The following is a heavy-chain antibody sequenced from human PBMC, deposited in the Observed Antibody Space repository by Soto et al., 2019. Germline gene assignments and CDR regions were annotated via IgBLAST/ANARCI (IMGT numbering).Heavy chain of an antibody. J-gene: IGHJ3*02. Sequence: GSLRLSCAASGFTFSSYSMNWVRQAPGKGLEWVSSISSSSSYIYYADSVKGRFTISRDNAKNSLYLQMNSPRAEDTAVYYCARDFEDIVVVVAAHGDAFDIWGQGTMVT. V-gene: IGHV3-21*01. CDR2: ISSSSSYI. D-gene: IGHD2-15*01. CDR3: ARDFEDIVVVVAAHGDAFDI. CDR1: GFTFSSYS.